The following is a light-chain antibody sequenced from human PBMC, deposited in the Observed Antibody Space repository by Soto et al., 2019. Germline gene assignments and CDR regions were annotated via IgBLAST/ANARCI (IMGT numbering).Light chain of an antibody. Sequence: EIVITQAPATLSVSPGERATLSCRASQRVSSNLAWYQQKPGQAPRLLIYDASTRATGIPDRFSGSGSETEFTLTISSLQSEDYAIYYCQQYNNWPPWTFGQGTKVDIK. CDR2: DAS. CDR3: QQYNNWPPWT. V-gene: IGKV3-15*01. J-gene: IGKJ1*01. CDR1: QRVSSN.